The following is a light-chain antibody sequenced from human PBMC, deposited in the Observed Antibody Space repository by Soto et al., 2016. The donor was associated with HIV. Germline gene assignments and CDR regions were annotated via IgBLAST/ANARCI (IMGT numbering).Light chain of an antibody. CDR2: RAS. CDR1: QDIYNY. CDR3: LQDFNYPPT. Sequence: IQMTQSPSSLSGSRGDRVSITCRASQDIYNYLAWYQQKPGKAPKLIVYRASQLQNGVPSRFSGSGSDIYFTLTISSLQPEDFAIYYCLQDFNYPPTFGQGTKVEIK. V-gene: IGKV1-6*01. J-gene: IGKJ1*01.